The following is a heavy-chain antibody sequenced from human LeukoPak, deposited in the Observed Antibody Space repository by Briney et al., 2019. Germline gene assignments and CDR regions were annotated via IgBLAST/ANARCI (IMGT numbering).Heavy chain of an antibody. CDR3: ARGDRTSCYNY. D-gene: IGHD2-2*02. CDR2: INHSGST. CDR1: GGSISSYY. J-gene: IGHJ4*02. V-gene: IGHV4-34*01. Sequence: SETLSLTCTVSGGSISSYYWSWIRQPPGKGLEWIGEINHSGSTNYNPSLKSRVTISVDTSKNQFSLKLSSVTAADTAVYYCARGDRTSCYNYWGQGTLVTVSS.